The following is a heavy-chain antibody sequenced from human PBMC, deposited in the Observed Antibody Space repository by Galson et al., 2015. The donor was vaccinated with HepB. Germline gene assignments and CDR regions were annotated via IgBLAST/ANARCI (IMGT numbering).Heavy chain of an antibody. CDR2: ISGSGDTT. V-gene: IGHV3-23*01. Sequence: SLRLSCAASGFVFRGYAMTWVRQAPGKGLQWVSTISGSGDTTYYADAVKGRFTISRDNARNTLYVQMSNLRAEDTAMYYCAKAPFHSAYRDFYFENWGLGTLVTVSS. CDR3: AKAPFHSAYRDFYFEN. J-gene: IGHJ4*02. CDR1: GFVFRGYA. D-gene: IGHD2-21*02.